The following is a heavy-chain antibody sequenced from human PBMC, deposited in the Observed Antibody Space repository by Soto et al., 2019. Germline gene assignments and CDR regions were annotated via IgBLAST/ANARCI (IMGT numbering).Heavy chain of an antibody. V-gene: IGHV3-30*18. D-gene: IGHD5-18*01. J-gene: IGHJ6*02. CDR2: ISYDGSIK. CDR3: AKAREQLWLVPYYGMDV. Sequence: QVQLVESGGGVVQPGRSLRLSCAASGFTFNSHGMHWVRQAPGKGLEWVAIISYDGSIKYYADSVKGRFTISRDNSKNTLYLQMNSLRPEDTAVYYCAKAREQLWLVPYYGMDVWGQGTTVTVSS. CDR1: GFTFNSHG.